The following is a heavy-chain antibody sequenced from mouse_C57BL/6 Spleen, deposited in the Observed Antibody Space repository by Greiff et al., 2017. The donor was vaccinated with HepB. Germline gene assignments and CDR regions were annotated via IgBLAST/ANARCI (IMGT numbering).Heavy chain of an antibody. J-gene: IGHJ1*03. V-gene: IGHV5-9-1*02. CDR3: TREGYYYGSSDLWYFDV. CDR1: GFTFSSYA. CDR2: ISSGGDYI. Sequence: EVMLVESGEGLVKPGGSLKLSCAASGFTFSSYAMSWVRQTPEKRLEWVAYISSGGDYIYYADTVKGRFTISRDNARNTLYLQMSSLKSEDTAMYYCTREGYYYGSSDLWYFDVWGTGTAVTVSS. D-gene: IGHD1-1*01.